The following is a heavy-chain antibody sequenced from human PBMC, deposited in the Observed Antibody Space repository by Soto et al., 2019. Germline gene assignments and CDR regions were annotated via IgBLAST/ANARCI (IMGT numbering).Heavy chain of an antibody. CDR2: MNPGSGDT. D-gene: IGHD4-17*01. CDR3: TTARGTYGAEYFQH. V-gene: IGHV1-8*01. CDR1: GYSFTNND. J-gene: IGHJ1*01. Sequence: ASVKVSCKASGYSFTNNDVSWVRQATGQGLEWMGWMNPGSGDTGYAQKFQGRVTMTRDISIATAYMELSSLKTEDTAVYYCTTARGTYGAEYFQHWGQGILVTVSS.